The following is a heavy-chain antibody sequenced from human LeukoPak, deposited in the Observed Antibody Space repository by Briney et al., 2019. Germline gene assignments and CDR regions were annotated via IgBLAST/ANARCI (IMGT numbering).Heavy chain of an antibody. J-gene: IGHJ4*02. CDR2: IYYGGST. Sequence: SETLSLTCAVSRGSISSYYWSWIRQSPGKGLEWIGYIYYGGSTNYNPSLKSRATISLDTSKNQFSLRLSSVTAADTAVYYCASLGGSGSWNFGYWGQGAPVTVSS. V-gene: IGHV4-59*01. D-gene: IGHD3-10*01. CDR3: ASLGGSGSWNFGY. CDR1: RGSISSYY.